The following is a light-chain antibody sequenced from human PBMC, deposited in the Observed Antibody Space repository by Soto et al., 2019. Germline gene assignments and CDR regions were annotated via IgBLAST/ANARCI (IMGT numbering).Light chain of an antibody. Sequence: EVVLTQSPGTLSLSPGERATLSCRASQSVRSSFLAWYQQRPGLAPRLLLYGASTRATGTPERFSGSGSGTDFTLTISRLEPEDFAVYYWQQYFSTPRTCGQGTKVEV. CDR3: QQYFSTPRT. J-gene: IGKJ1*01. CDR1: QSVRSSF. CDR2: GAS. V-gene: IGKV3-20*01.